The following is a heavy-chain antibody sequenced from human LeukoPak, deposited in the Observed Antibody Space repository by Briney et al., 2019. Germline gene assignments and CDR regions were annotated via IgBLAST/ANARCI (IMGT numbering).Heavy chain of an antibody. Sequence: GGSLRLSCAASGFTFSSYAMSWVRQAPGKGLEWVSAISGSGGSTYYADSVKGRFTISRDNSKNTLYLQMNSLRADDTAVYYCATISMIYCTGGSCYWRYWGQGTLVTVSS. D-gene: IGHD2-15*01. CDR2: ISGSGGST. CDR3: ATISMIYCTGGSCYWRY. J-gene: IGHJ4*02. CDR1: GFTFSSYA. V-gene: IGHV3-23*01.